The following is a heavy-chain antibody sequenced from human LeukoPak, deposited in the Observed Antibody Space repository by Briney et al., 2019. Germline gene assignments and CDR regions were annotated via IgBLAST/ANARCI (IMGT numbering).Heavy chain of an antibody. V-gene: IGHV3-33*06. Sequence: GGSLRLSCAASGFTFSSYGMHWVRQAPGKGLEWVAVIWYDGSNKYYADSVKGRFTISRDNSKNTLYLQMNSLRAEDTAVYYCAKDRYSSSSDNDYWGQGTLVTVSS. D-gene: IGHD6-13*01. CDR1: GFTFSSYG. CDR2: IWYDGSNK. CDR3: AKDRYSSSSDNDY. J-gene: IGHJ4*02.